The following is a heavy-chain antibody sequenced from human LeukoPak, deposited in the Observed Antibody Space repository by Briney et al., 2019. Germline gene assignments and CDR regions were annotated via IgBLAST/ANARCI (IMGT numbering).Heavy chain of an antibody. CDR1: GFTFSSYA. J-gene: IGHJ5*02. V-gene: IGHV3-30*07. Sequence: TGGSLRLSCAASGFTFSSYAMHWVRQAPGKGLEWVAVISYDGSNKYYADSVKGRFTISRDNSKNTLYLQMNSLRAEDTAVYYCARDNYDILTGYQYNWFDPWGQGTLVTVSS. CDR3: ARDNYDILTGYQYNWFDP. D-gene: IGHD3-9*01. CDR2: ISYDGSNK.